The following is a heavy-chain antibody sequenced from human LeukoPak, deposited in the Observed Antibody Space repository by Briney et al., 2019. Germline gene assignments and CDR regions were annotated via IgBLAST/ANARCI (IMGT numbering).Heavy chain of an antibody. CDR1: EFSVGSNY. V-gene: IGHV3-53*01. CDR3: ARDQSGWYGWFDP. CDR2: IYSGGST. Sequence: SGGSLRLSCAASEFSVGSNYMTWVRQAPGKGLEWVSLIYSGGSTYYADSVKGRFTISRDNSKNTLYLQMNSLRAEDTAVCYCARDQSGWYGWFDPWGQGTLVTVSS. J-gene: IGHJ5*02. D-gene: IGHD6-19*01.